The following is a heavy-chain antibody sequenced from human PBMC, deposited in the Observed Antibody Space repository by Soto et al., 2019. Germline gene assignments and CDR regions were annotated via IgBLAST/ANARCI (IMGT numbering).Heavy chain of an antibody. J-gene: IGHJ5*02. Sequence: ASETLSLTCTVSGGSISSSSYYWGWIRQPPGKGLEWIGSIYYSGSTYYNPSLKSRVTISVDASKNQFSLKMNSVTAADTAVYYFVAVLAFWGGTSHSGRANWSGPWGKGPLVTASS. V-gene: IGHV4-39*01. D-gene: IGHD3-3*01. CDR2: IYYSGST. CDR3: VAVLAFWGGTSHSGRANWSGP. CDR1: GGSISSSSYY.